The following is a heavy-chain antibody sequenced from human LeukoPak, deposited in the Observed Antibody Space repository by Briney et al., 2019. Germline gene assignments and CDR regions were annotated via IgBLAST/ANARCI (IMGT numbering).Heavy chain of an antibody. CDR2: IKQDGSEK. V-gene: IGHV3-7*01. D-gene: IGHD5-12*01. CDR3: ERSQLGGYDY. CDR1: GFTFSSYW. Sequence: GGSLRLSCAASGFTFSSYWMSWVRQALGKGLECVAHIKQDGSEKYYVDSVKGQLTISRDNAKNSLYLQMDSLRAEDTAVYYCERSQLGGYDYWGQGTQVTVSS. J-gene: IGHJ4*02.